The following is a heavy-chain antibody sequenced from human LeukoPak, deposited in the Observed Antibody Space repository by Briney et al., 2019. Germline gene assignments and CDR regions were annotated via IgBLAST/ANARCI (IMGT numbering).Heavy chain of an antibody. CDR3: ATTYYDFWSGPNDAFDI. J-gene: IGHJ3*02. Sequence: PSETLSLTCTVSGGSISSSSYYLGWIRQPPGKGLEWIGSIYYSGSTYYNPSLKSRVTISVDTSKNQFSLKLSSVTAADTAVYYCATTYYDFWSGPNDAFDIWGQGTMATVSS. D-gene: IGHD3-3*01. CDR1: GGSISSSSYY. CDR2: IYYSGST. V-gene: IGHV4-39*01.